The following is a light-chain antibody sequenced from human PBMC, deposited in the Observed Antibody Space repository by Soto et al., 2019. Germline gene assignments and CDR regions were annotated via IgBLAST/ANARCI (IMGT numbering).Light chain of an antibody. J-gene: IGKJ5*01. CDR1: QDLTSW. Sequence: DIQMTQSPSSVSASVGDKVTITCRASQDLTSWLAWYQQKPGKAPKLLISAASSLQSGVPSRFSGSGSGTEFTLTIRSLQPEDFATYYCQQPISFPITFGQGTRLEIK. CDR2: AAS. V-gene: IGKV1D-12*01. CDR3: QQPISFPIT.